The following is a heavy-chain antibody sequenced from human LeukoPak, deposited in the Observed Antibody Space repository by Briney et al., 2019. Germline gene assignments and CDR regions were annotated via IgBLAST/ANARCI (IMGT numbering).Heavy chain of an antibody. CDR1: GGSFSGYY. V-gene: IGHV4-34*01. J-gene: IGHJ4*02. D-gene: IGHD3-10*01. CDR3: ARGYYYGSGSYGY. Sequence: LETLSLTCAVSGGSFSGYYWSWIRQPPGKGLEWIGEINHSGSTNYNPSLKSRVTISVDTSKNQFSLKLSSVTAADTAVYYCARGYYYGSGSYGYWGQGTLVTVSS. CDR2: INHSGST.